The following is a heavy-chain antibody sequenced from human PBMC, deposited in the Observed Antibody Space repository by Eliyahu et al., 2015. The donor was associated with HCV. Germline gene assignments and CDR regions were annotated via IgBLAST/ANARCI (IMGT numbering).Heavy chain of an antibody. J-gene: IGHJ6*02. CDR1: GYSISSGYY. D-gene: IGHD2/OR15-2a*01. V-gene: IGHV4-38-2*01. Sequence: GLVKPSETLSLTCAVSGYSISSGYYWGWIRQPPGKGLEWIGSIYHXGNTFYNSSXKSRVTISIDTSKNQFSLKLTSVTAADTAIYYCASTFSYYYYGMDVWGQGTTVTVSS. CDR3: ASTFSYYYYGMDV. CDR2: IYHXGNT.